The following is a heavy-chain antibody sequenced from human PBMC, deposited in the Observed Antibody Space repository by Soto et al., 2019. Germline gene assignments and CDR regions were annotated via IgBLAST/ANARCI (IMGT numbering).Heavy chain of an antibody. D-gene: IGHD2-15*01. Sequence: RSETLSLTCSVSGFTTMYGGDSFIGIRQSPWKGLELLGYISHLETTYYNPSFKSRLSLSIDRTRNQFSLILSSMTAADTAVDSCARGGGYDSFDFWGQGLQGTVSS. CDR3: ARGGGYDSFDF. J-gene: IGHJ4*02. V-gene: IGHV4-30-2*06. CDR2: ISHLETT. CDR1: GFTTMYGGDS.